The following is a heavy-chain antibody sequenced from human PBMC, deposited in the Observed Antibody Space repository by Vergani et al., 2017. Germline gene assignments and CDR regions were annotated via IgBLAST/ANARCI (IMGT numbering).Heavy chain of an antibody. Sequence: QVQLVQSGAEVKKPGSSVKVSCKSSGGTFSNYVLAWVRQAPGQGLEWMGGILPLFGTPTYAQRFQGRVTITADESTTTAYVELTSLTSEDSAIYYCAGEGVSGGEVRAALRYYYYYMDVWGEGGTVAVSS. CDR1: GGTFSNYV. CDR3: AGEGVSGGEVRAALRYYYYYMDV. D-gene: IGHD2-15*01. J-gene: IGHJ6*03. CDR2: ILPLFGTP. V-gene: IGHV1-69*12.